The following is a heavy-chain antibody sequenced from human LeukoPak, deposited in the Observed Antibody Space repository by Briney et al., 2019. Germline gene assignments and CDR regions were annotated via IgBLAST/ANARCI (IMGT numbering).Heavy chain of an antibody. Sequence: SETLSLTCAVSGGSISSSAYYWSWIRQYPGKDLEWLGYILYSGSTHYNPSLKSRITISIDTSKNQFSLKLSSVTAADTAVYYCARSPIGVAATLHWYFDLWGRGTLITVSS. CDR2: ILYSGST. CDR3: ARSPIGVAATLHWYFDL. J-gene: IGHJ2*01. V-gene: IGHV4-31*11. CDR1: GGSISSSAYY. D-gene: IGHD2-15*01.